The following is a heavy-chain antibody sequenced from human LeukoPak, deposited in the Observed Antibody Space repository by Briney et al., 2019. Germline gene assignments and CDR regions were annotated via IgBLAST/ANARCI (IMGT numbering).Heavy chain of an antibody. J-gene: IGHJ4*02. V-gene: IGHV1-2*02. CDR1: AYTFTGYY. CDR3: AREGSGWYGNFDY. CDR2: INPDSGGT. Sequence: ASVKVSCKASAYTFTGYYMHWVRQAPGQGXEWMGWINPDSGGTNYAQKFQGRVTMTRDTSISTAYMEVSRLRSDDTAVYYCAREGSGWYGNFDYWGQGTLVTVSS. D-gene: IGHD6-19*01.